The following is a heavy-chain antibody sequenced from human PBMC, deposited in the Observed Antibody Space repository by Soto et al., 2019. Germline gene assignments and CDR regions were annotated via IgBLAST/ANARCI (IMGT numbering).Heavy chain of an antibody. CDR2: IYYSGST. V-gene: IGHV4-30-4*01. D-gene: IGHD3-16*02. CDR3: ARTPYYDYVWGSYRRYYFDY. J-gene: IGHJ4*02. Sequence: SETLSLTCTVSGGSISSGDYYWSWIRQPPGKGLEWIGYIYYSGSTYYNPSLKSRVTISVDTSKNQFSLKLSSVTAADTAVYYCARTPYYDYVWGSYRRYYFDYWGQGTLVTVSS. CDR1: GGSISSGDYY.